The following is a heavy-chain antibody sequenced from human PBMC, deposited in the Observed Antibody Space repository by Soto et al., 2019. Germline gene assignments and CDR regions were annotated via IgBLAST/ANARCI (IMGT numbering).Heavy chain of an antibody. CDR3: AKVRMVRGVIAPFDY. Sequence: LRLSCAASGFTFSSYAMSWVRQAPGKGLEWVSAISGSGGSTYYADSVKGRFTISRDNSKNTLYLQMNSLRAEDTAVYYCAKVRMVRGVIAPFDYWGQGTLVTVSS. D-gene: IGHD3-10*01. CDR2: ISGSGGST. V-gene: IGHV3-23*01. J-gene: IGHJ4*02. CDR1: GFTFSSYA.